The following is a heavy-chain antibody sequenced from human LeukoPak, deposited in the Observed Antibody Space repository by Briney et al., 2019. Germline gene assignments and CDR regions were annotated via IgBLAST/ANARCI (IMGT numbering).Heavy chain of an antibody. J-gene: IGHJ4*02. V-gene: IGHV4-4*07. CDR3: AREVEMATQFDY. Sequence: SETLSLTCTVSRGSITPHYWSWIRQPAGKGLDWIGRISPTGSTNYNPSPNSRVTMSVDTSKNQLSLKLSSVTAADTAVYYCAREVEMATQFDYWGQGTLVTVSS. CDR2: ISPTGST. CDR1: RGSITPHY. D-gene: IGHD5-24*01.